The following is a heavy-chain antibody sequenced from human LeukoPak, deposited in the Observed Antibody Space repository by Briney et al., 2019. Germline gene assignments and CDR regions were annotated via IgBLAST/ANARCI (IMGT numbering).Heavy chain of an antibody. V-gene: IGHV3-7*01. CDR1: GFTFSRHW. Sequence: GGSLRLSCAASGFTFSRHWMYWVRQAPGKGLEWVANIKQDGSAKPYVDSVKGRFTISRDNAKNSLFLQMNSLRDEDTAVYYCARDGSSRYFDYWGQGTLVTVSS. J-gene: IGHJ4*02. CDR2: IKQDGSAK. D-gene: IGHD2-2*03. CDR3: ARDGSSRYFDY.